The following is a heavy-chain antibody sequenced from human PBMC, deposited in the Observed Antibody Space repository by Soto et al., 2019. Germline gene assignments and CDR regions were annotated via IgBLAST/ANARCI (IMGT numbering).Heavy chain of an antibody. J-gene: IGHJ6*02. D-gene: IGHD1-26*01. CDR1: GFTFSSYW. CDR2: INSDGSST. Sequence: EVQLVESGGGLVQPGGSLRLSCAASGFTFSSYWMHWVRQAPGKGLVWVSRINSDGSSTSYADSVKGRFTISRDNAKNTLYLRMNSLRAEDTAVYDCARDFGPELPYGMDVWGQGTTVTVSS. CDR3: ARDFGPELPYGMDV. V-gene: IGHV3-74*01.